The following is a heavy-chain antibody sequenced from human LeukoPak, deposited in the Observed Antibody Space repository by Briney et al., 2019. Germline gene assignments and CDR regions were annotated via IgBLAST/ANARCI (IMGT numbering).Heavy chain of an antibody. CDR3: ARGRKIVGGTWRPFDV. V-gene: IGHV4-34*01. CDR1: GGSFSGYY. J-gene: IGHJ3*01. D-gene: IGHD1-26*01. CDR2: INHFGTT. Sequence: SSETLSLTCAVYGGSFSGYYWSWIRQPPGKGLQWIGEINHFGTTNYNPSLKSQVTILVDTSKNQLSLKLNSVTAADTAVYYCARGRKIVGGTWRPFDVWGQGTMVTVSS.